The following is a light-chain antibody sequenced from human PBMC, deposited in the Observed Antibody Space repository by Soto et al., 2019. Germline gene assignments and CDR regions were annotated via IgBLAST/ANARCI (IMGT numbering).Light chain of an antibody. J-gene: IGKJ2*01. CDR3: QQYGSSTYT. V-gene: IGKV3-20*01. CDR2: GAS. CDR1: QSVSSSY. Sequence: EIVLTQSPGTLSLSPGERATLSCRASQSVSSSYLAWYQHKPGQAPRLLIYGASSRATGIPARFSGSGSGTDFTLTISRLEPEDFAVYYWQQYGSSTYTFGQGTKLEIK.